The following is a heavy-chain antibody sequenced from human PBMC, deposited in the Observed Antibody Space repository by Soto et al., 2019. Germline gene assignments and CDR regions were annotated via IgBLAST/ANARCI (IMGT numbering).Heavy chain of an antibody. J-gene: IGHJ3*02. Sequence: ASVKVSCKASVYTFTSYYMHWVRQAPGQGLEWMGIINPSGGSTSYAQKFQGRVTMTRDTSTSTVYMELSSLRSEDTAVYYCARDLGTTTDAFDIWGQGTMVTVSS. CDR2: INPSGGST. CDR1: VYTFTSYY. V-gene: IGHV1-46*01. CDR3: ARDLGTTTDAFDI. D-gene: IGHD1-7*01.